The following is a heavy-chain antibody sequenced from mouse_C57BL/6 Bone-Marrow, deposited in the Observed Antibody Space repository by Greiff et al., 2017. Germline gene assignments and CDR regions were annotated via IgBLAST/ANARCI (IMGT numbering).Heavy chain of an antibody. J-gene: IGHJ3*01. V-gene: IGHV1-69*01. CDR3: ARGLFAY. CDR1: GYTFTSYW. Sequence: QVQLQQPGAELVMPGASVKLSCKASGYTFTSYWMHWVKQRPGQGLEWIGEIDPSDSSTNYNQKFKGKSTLTVDKSSSTAYIQLSSLTSEDSAVYYCARGLFAYWGQGTLVTVSA. CDR2: IDPSDSST.